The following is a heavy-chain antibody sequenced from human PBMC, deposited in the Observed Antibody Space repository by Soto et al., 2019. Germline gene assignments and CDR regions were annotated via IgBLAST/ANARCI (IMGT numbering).Heavy chain of an antibody. J-gene: IGHJ5*02. Sequence: GGSLRLSCAASGFNFSSYAMSCVRQAPGKGLEWVSAISGSGGSTYYADSVKGRFTISRDNSKNTLYLQMNSLRAEDTAVYYCAKDRYCSSTSCYDWFDPWGQGTLVTVSS. D-gene: IGHD2-2*01. CDR1: GFNFSSYA. V-gene: IGHV3-23*01. CDR3: AKDRYCSSTSCYDWFDP. CDR2: ISGSGGST.